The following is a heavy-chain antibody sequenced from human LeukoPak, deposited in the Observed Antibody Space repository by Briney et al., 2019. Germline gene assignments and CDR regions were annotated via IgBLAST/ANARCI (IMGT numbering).Heavy chain of an antibody. CDR1: GFTFSSYW. Sequence: GGSLRLSCAASGFTFSSYWMHWVRQAPGKGLVWVSRINSDGSSTSYADSVKGRFTISRDNAKNTLYLQMNSLRAEDTAVYYCASGGLLWFGELSQVGYWGQGTLVTVSS. V-gene: IGHV3-74*01. D-gene: IGHD3-10*01. J-gene: IGHJ4*02. CDR3: ASGGLLWFGELSQVGY. CDR2: INSDGSST.